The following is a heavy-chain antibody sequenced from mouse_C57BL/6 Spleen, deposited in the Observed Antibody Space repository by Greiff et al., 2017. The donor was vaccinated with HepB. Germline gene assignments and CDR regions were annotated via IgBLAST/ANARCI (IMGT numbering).Heavy chain of an antibody. J-gene: IGHJ1*03. D-gene: IGHD2-3*01. CDR3: ARRGYDGYYEGYWYFDV. CDR2: INPNNGGT. CDR1: GYTFTDYN. V-gene: IGHV1-22*01. Sequence: EVKLVESGPELVKPGASVKMSCKASGYTFTDYNMHWVKQSHGKSLEWIGYINPNNGGTSYNQKFKGKATLTVNKSSSTAYMELRSLTSEDSAVYYCARRGYDGYYEGYWYFDVWGTGTTVTVSS.